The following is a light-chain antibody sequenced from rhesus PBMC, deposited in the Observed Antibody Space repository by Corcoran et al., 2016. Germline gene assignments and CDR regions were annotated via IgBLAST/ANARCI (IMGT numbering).Light chain of an antibody. CDR1: QGITND. Sequence: DIQMTQSPSSLSASVGDRVTITCRASQGITNDLAWYQQKPGESPKLLIYEASSLQGGIPSRFSGIGSGTDFTLTLRSLQSADSASYYCQHYYSVPLTFGGGTKVEIK. V-gene: IGKV1-25*01. CDR2: EAS. CDR3: QHYYSVPLT. J-gene: IGKJ4*01.